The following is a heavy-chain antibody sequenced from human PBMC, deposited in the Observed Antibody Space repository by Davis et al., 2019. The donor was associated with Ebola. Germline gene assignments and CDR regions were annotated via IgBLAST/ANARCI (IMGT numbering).Heavy chain of an antibody. V-gene: IGHV4-59*01. J-gene: IGHJ3*02. CDR1: GGSISGYY. CDR3: ARWLTDAFDI. Sequence: GSLRLSCTVSGGSISGYYWSWIRQPPGKGLEWIGYIYYSGSTNYNPSLKSRVTISVDTSKNQFSVKLSSVTAADTAVYYCARWLTDAFDIWGQGTMVTVSS. CDR2: IYYSGST. D-gene: IGHD3-16*01.